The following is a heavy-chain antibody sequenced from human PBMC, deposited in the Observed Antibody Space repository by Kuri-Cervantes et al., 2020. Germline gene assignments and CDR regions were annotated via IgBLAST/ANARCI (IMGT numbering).Heavy chain of an antibody. V-gene: IGHV3-48*04. CDR3: AREYGSSGYYGMDV. J-gene: IGHJ6*02. CDR1: GFTFSSYS. CDR2: ISSSGSTI. Sequence: GGSLRLSCAASGFTFSSYSMNWVRQAPGKGLEWVSYISSSGSTIYYADSVKGRFTTSRDNAKNSLYLQMNSLRAEDTAVYYCAREYGSSGYYGMDVWGQGTTVTVSS. D-gene: IGHD3-22*01.